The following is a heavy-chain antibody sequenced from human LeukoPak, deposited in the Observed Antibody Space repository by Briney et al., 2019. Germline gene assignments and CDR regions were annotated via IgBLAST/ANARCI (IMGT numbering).Heavy chain of an antibody. CDR2: ISAYNGNT. V-gene: IGHV1-18*01. J-gene: IGHJ6*02. CDR3: ARVRARLGYYYGMDV. Sequence: ASVKVSCKAPGYTFTSYGISWVRQAPGQGLEWMGWISAYNGNTNYAQKLQGRVTMTTDTSTSTAYMELRSLRSDDTAVYYCARVRARLGYYYGMDVWGQGTTVTVSS. D-gene: IGHD6-25*01. CDR1: GYTFTSYG.